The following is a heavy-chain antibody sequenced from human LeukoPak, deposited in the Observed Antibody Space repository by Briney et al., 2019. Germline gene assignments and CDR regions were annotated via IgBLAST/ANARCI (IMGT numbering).Heavy chain of an antibody. J-gene: IGHJ4*02. CDR3: ARPRYYYDSSGYCDY. Sequence: ASVKVSCKASGYDFTSYGINWVRQVPGQGLEWMGWISGYIANTKYAQKFQGRVTMTRDTSISTAYMELSRLRSDDTAVYYCARPRYYYDSSGYCDYWGQGTLVTVSS. D-gene: IGHD3-22*01. CDR1: GYDFTSYG. CDR2: ISGYIANT. V-gene: IGHV1-2*02.